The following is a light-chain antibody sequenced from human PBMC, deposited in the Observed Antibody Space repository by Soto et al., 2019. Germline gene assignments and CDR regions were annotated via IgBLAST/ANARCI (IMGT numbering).Light chain of an antibody. CDR3: QQRSNWPPVT. CDR1: QSIANS. CDR2: GAS. J-gene: IGKJ4*01. Sequence: IVLTQSPCTLSLSPGERASLSCRASQSIANSLAWYQQKPGQAPRLLIFGASNRATGIPDRFSGSGSGTDFTLAISSLEPEDFAVYYCQQRSNWPPVTFGGGTKVDIK. V-gene: IGKV3-11*01.